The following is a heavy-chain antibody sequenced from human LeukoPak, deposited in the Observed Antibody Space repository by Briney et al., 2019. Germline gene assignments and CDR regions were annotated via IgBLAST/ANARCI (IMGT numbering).Heavy chain of an antibody. V-gene: IGHV3-30*03. CDR3: ARGPLHGAFDY. CDR1: GFIFSTSD. Sequence: GGSLRLSCAASGFIFSTSDMHWLRQAPGKGLKWVAHVASDGRNKYYADSVQGRFTGSRDNSKNTAYLQMNSLRADDTAVYYCARGPLHGAFDYWGQGTLVTVSS. D-gene: IGHD4-17*01. CDR2: VASDGRNK. J-gene: IGHJ4*02.